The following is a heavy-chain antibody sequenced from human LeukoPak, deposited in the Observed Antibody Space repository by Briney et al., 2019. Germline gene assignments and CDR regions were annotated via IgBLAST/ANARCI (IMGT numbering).Heavy chain of an antibody. V-gene: IGHV4-59*08. CDR2: IYYSGST. CDR3: ARAHDIVATDYYYYGMDV. Sequence: PSETLSLTCTVSGGSISSYYWSWIRQPPGKGLEWIGYIYYSGSTNYNPSLKSRVTISVDTSKSQFSLKLSSVTAADTAVYYCARAHDIVATDYYYYGMDVWGQGTTVTVSS. D-gene: IGHD5-12*01. J-gene: IGHJ6*02. CDR1: GGSISSYY.